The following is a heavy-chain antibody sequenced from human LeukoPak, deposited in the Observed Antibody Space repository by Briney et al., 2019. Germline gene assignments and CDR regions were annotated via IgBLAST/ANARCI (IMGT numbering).Heavy chain of an antibody. J-gene: IGHJ4*02. CDR3: ARDRSYYDSSGYPTFFDY. CDR1: GFTFSSYS. CDR2: ISSSSSYI. Sequence: GGSLPLSCAASGFTFSSYSMNWVRQAPGKGLEWVSSISSSSSYIYYADSVKGRFTISRDNAKNSLYLQMNSLRAEDTAVYYCARDRSYYDSSGYPTFFDYWGQGTLVTVSS. D-gene: IGHD3-22*01. V-gene: IGHV3-21*01.